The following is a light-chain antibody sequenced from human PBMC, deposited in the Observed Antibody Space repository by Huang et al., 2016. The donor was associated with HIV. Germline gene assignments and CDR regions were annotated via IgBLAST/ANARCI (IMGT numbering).Light chain of an antibody. J-gene: IGKJ3*01. CDR1: QSLLYRSNNKNY. V-gene: IGKV4-1*01. CDR3: QQYYNTPFT. CDR2: SAS. Sequence: DIVMTQSPDSLAVSLGERAAINCKSSQSLLYRSNNKNYLAWYQQKPGQPPKLRIYSASTRESGVPDRFSGSGSGTDFTLTISSLQAADVAVYYCQQYYNTPFTFGPGTKVDIK.